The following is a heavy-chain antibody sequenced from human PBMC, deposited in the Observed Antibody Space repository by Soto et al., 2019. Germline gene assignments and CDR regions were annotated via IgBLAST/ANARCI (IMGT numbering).Heavy chain of an antibody. CDR3: ARVDGYKSKYFDY. V-gene: IGHV4-59*01. Sequence: QVQLQESGPGLVKPSETLSLTCTVSGGSISSYYWSWIRQPPGKGLEWIGYIYYSGSTNYNPSLKSRGTISVDTSKNQFSLKLSSVTAADTAVYYCARVDGYKSKYFDYWGQGTLVTVSS. D-gene: IGHD5-12*01. J-gene: IGHJ4*02. CDR1: GGSISSYY. CDR2: IYYSGST.